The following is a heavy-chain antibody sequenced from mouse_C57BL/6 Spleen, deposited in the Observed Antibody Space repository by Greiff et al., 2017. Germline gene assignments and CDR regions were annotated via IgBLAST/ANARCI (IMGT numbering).Heavy chain of an antibody. CDR1: GFTFTDYY. D-gene: IGHD1-1*01. Sequence: EVQRVESGGGLVQPGGSLSLSCAASGFTFTDYYMSWVRQPPGKALEWLGFIRNKANGYTTEYSASVKGRFTISRDNSQSILYLQMNALRAEDSATYYCARTGYGSSYGFAYWGQGTLVTVSA. CDR3: ARTGYGSSYGFAY. V-gene: IGHV7-3*01. J-gene: IGHJ3*01. CDR2: IRNKANGYTT.